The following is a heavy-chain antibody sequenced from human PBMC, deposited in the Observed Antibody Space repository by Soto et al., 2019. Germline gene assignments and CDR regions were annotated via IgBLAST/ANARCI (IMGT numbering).Heavy chain of an antibody. CDR3: ATTLAAAGGYYFDY. CDR1: GFTFSSYA. D-gene: IGHD6-13*01. Sequence: EVQLVESGGGLVQPGGSLRLSCAASGFTFSSYAMHWVRQAPGKGLEYVSTINNNGGSTYYANSVKGRFTISRDNSKNTLYLQMGSLRAEDMAVYYCATTLAAAGGYYFDYWGQGTLVTVSS. V-gene: IGHV3-64*01. J-gene: IGHJ4*02. CDR2: INNNGGST.